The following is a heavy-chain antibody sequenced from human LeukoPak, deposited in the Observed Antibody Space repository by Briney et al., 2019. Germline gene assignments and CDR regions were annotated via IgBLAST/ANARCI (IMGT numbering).Heavy chain of an antibody. CDR2: IHTSGRT. D-gene: IGHD6-19*01. CDR3: ARGKVVAGTPGQNSWDH. V-gene: IGHV4-4*07. CDR1: GGSISNYY. J-gene: IGHJ4*02. Sequence: SETLSLTYTASGGSISNYYWNWIRQPAGKGLEWIGRIHTSGRTNYNPSLKSRVTVSLDTSKNQFSLRLSSVTAADTAVYYCARGKVVAGTPGQNSWDHWGQGTLVTVSS.